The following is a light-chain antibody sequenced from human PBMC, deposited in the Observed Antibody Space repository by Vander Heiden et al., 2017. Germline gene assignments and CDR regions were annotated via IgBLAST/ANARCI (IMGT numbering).Light chain of an antibody. V-gene: IGKV1-39*01. CDR2: AAS. J-gene: IGKJ4*01. CDR1: QSISSY. Sequence: DIQMTQSPSSLSASVGDRVTITCRASQSISSYLNWYQQKPGKAPKLLIYAASSLQSGVPSRFSGSGSGTDFTLTIRSLQPEDFATYYCQRSYSTGVTFGGGTKVEIK. CDR3: QRSYSTGVT.